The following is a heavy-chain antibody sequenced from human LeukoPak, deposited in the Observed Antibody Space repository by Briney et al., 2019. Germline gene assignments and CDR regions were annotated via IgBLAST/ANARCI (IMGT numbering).Heavy chain of an antibody. CDR2: INEDGSET. V-gene: IGHV3-7*01. CDR3: ARDSGRFRLDY. J-gene: IGHJ4*02. Sequence: PGGSLRLSCAASGFTFSSYWMSWVRQAPGKGLEWVASINEDGSETYYVDSVKGRFTVSRDNAGKSLYVQMNSLRVEDTAVYYCARDSGRFRLDYWGQGVLVTVSS. D-gene: IGHD6-19*01. CDR1: GFTFSSYW.